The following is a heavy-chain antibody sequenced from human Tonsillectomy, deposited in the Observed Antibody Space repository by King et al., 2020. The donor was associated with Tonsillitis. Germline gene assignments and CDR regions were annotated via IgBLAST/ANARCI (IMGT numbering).Heavy chain of an antibody. CDR3: ARAQPAAWNDY. CDR1: GDSVSSYF. D-gene: IGHD2-2*01. CDR2: INYSGTA. Sequence: VQLQESGPGQVKPSETLSLTCTVSGDSVSSYFWSWVRQPPGKGLEWIGYINYSGTAHYNPSLKSRVTISIDTSKNQFSLKLSSVTAADTAVYYCARAQPAAWNDYWGQGILVTVSS. V-gene: IGHV4-59*02. J-gene: IGHJ4*02.